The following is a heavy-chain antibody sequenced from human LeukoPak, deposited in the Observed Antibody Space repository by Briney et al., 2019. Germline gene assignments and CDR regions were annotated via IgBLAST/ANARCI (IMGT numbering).Heavy chain of an antibody. Sequence: ASVKVSCTASGYTFTSYGISWVRQAPGQGLEWMGWISAYNANTNYAQKLQGRVTMTTDTSTSTAYMELRSLRSDDTAVYYCARDPQDTWMSRMTVTIPLYFDYWGQGTLVTVSS. D-gene: IGHD4-17*01. J-gene: IGHJ4*02. CDR2: ISAYNANT. CDR3: ARDPQDTWMSRMTVTIPLYFDY. V-gene: IGHV1-18*01. CDR1: GYTFTSYG.